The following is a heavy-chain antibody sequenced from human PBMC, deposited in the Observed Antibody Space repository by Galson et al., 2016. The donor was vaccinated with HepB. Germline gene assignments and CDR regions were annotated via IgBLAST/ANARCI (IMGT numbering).Heavy chain of an antibody. Sequence: SVKVSCKASGYAFTSYDLNWVRQATGQGLEWLGWMNPNSGDTGYAQKFQGRVTLPRSTSLRPAYMELRSLTSEDTAVYYCARDYGGNSGWFDPWGQGNLVTVSS. CDR1: GYAFTSYD. D-gene: IGHD4-23*01. CDR2: MNPNSGDT. J-gene: IGHJ5*02. CDR3: ARDYGGNSGWFDP. V-gene: IGHV1-8*01.